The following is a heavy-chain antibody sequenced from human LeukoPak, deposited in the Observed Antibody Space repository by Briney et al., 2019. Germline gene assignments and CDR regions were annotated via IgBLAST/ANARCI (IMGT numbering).Heavy chain of an antibody. V-gene: IGHV3-23*01. CDR3: AADYGSGSFYI. Sequence: GGSLRLSCAASGFTFSDYSMSWVRQAPGKGLEWVSAISGSGGSTYYADSVKGRFTISRDNSKNTLYLQMNSLRAEDTAVYYCAADYGSGSFYIWGQGTMVTVSS. D-gene: IGHD3-10*01. CDR2: ISGSGGST. CDR1: GFTFSDYS. J-gene: IGHJ3*02.